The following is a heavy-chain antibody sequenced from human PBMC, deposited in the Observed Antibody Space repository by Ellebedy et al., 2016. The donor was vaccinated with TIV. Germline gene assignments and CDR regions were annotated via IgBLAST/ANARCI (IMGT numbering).Heavy chain of an antibody. D-gene: IGHD4-17*01. V-gene: IGHV3-30*18. CDR3: AKDCSPDYGDYYYYGMDV. CDR2: ISYDGSNK. CDR1: GFTFSSYG. Sequence: GESLKISXAASGFTFSSYGMHWVRQAPGKGLEWVAVISYDGSNKYYADSVKGRFTISRDNSKNTLYLQMNSLRAEDTAVYYCAKDCSPDYGDYYYYGMDVWGQGTTVTVSS. J-gene: IGHJ6*02.